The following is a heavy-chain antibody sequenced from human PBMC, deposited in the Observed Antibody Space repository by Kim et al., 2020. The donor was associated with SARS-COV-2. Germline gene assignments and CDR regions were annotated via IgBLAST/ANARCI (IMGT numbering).Heavy chain of an antibody. CDR3: ARDGLGKAFDI. J-gene: IGHJ3*02. D-gene: IGHD3-16*01. V-gene: IGHV4-31*02. Sequence: TYYNPSLKSRVTISVDTSKNQFSLKLSSVTAADTAVYYCARDGLGKAFDIWGQGTMVTVSS. CDR2: T.